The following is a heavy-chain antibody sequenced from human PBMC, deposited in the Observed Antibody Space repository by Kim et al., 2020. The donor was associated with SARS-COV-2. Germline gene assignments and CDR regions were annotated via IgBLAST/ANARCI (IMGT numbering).Heavy chain of an antibody. CDR1: GFTFSSYA. J-gene: IGHJ5*02. CDR2: IWYDGSNK. V-gene: IGHV3-33*06. CDR3: AKDTRRFGELSSVPWFDP. Sequence: GGSLRLSCAASGFTFSSYAMHWVRQAPGKGLEWVAVIWYDGSNKYYADSVKGRFTISRDNSKNTLYLQMNSLRAEDTAVYYCAKDTRRFGELSSVPWFDPWGQGTLVTVSS. D-gene: IGHD3-10*01.